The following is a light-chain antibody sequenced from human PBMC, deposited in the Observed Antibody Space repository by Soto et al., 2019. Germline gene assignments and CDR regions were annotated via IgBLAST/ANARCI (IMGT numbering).Light chain of an antibody. CDR3: QSYDSSNVI. V-gene: IGLV6-57*04. Sequence: NFMLTQPHSVSESPGKTVTISCTRSSGSIASIYVQWCQQRPGSAPTTMIYENNRRPSGVPDRFSGSIDSSSNSASLTISGLRTEDEADYYCQSYDSSNVIFGGGTKLTVL. CDR2: ENN. CDR1: SGSIASIY. J-gene: IGLJ2*01.